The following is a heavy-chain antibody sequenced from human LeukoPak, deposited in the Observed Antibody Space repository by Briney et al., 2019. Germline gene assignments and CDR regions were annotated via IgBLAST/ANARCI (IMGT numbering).Heavy chain of an antibody. D-gene: IGHD3-22*01. CDR2: IYDSGST. CDR1: GGSISSYC. V-gene: IGHV4-59*01. Sequence: PSEILSLTCTVSGGSISSYCWSWMRQPPGKGLEFLGYIYDSGSTNYNPSLRSRITISVDTSEKQLSLQLTSVTAADTAVYYCARAMNYYASSGYYSLFAMDVWGQGTTVTVSS. CDR3: ARAMNYYASSGYYSLFAMDV. J-gene: IGHJ6*02.